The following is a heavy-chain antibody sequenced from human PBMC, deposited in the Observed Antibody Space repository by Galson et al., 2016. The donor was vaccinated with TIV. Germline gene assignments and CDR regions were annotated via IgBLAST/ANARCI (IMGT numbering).Heavy chain of an antibody. Sequence: SLRLSCAASGFTFSSYSMNWVRQAPGKGLEWVSYISSSSTIYYADSVKGRFTISRDNAKNSLYLQMNSLRDEATAVYYCARTLRIASFDYWGQGTLVTVSS. J-gene: IGHJ4*02. CDR2: ISSSSTI. V-gene: IGHV3-48*02. CDR1: GFTFSSYS. CDR3: ARTLRIASFDY. D-gene: IGHD3-3*02.